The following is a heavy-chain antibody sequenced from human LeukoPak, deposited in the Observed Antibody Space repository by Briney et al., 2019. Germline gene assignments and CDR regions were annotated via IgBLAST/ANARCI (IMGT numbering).Heavy chain of an antibody. CDR3: ARTYYYDSSGPCFDY. Sequence: GRSLRLSCAASGFTFSSYAMHWVRQAPGKGLEWVAVISYDGSNKYYADSVKGRFTISRDNSKNTLYLQMNSLRAEDTAVYYCARTYYYDSSGPCFDYWGQGTLVTVSS. D-gene: IGHD3-22*01. V-gene: IGHV3-30-3*01. CDR1: GFTFSSYA. CDR2: ISYDGSNK. J-gene: IGHJ4*02.